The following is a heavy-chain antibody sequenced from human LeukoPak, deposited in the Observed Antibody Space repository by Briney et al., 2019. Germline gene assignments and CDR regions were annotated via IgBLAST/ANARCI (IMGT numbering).Heavy chain of an antibody. V-gene: IGHV3-23*01. CDR2: ISGSGGST. CDR1: GFTFSSYA. CDR3: AKDQVSSSWYGGFDY. J-gene: IGHJ4*02. D-gene: IGHD6-13*01. Sequence: PGGSLRLSCAASGFTFSSYAMSWVRQAPGKGLEWVSAISGSGGSTYYADSVKGRFTISRDNSKNTLYLQMNSLRAEDTAVYYCAKDQVSSSWYGGFDYWGQGTLVTVSS.